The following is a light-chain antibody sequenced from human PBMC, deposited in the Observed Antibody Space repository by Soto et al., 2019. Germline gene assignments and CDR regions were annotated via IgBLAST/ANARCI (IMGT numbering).Light chain of an antibody. CDR1: QSVSNNY. Sequence: EIVLTQSPGTLSLSPRDRATLSCRASQSVSNNYVAWYQHRPGQAPRLLIYAASSRAPGIPDRFSGSGSGTEFTLTISRLEPEDFAVYYCQQYAASLRTFGQGTQVEV. CDR3: QQYAASLRT. J-gene: IGKJ1*01. V-gene: IGKV3-20*01. CDR2: AAS.